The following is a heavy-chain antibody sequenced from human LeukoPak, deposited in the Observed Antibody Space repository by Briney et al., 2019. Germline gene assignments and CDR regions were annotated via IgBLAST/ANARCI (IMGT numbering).Heavy chain of an antibody. CDR2: ISYDGSNK. Sequence: GRSLRLSCAASGFTFSSYAMHWVRQAPGKGLEWVAVISYDGSNKYYADSVKGRFTISRDNSKSTLYLQMNSLRAEDTAVYYCARDHYYGSVLDWWGQGTLVTVSS. CDR3: ARDHYYGSVLDW. CDR1: GFTFSSYA. J-gene: IGHJ4*02. V-gene: IGHV3-30-3*01. D-gene: IGHD3-10*01.